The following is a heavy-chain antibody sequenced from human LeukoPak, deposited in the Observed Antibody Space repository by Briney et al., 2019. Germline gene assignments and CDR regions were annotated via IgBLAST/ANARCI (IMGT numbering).Heavy chain of an antibody. CDR2: ISGSGGST. J-gene: IGHJ4*02. D-gene: IGHD3-10*01. CDR1: GFTFSSYA. V-gene: IGHV3-23*01. Sequence: GGSLRLSCAASGFTFSSYAMSWVRQAPGKGLEWVSAISGSGGSTYYADSVKGRFTISRDNSKNTLYLQMNSLRAEDTAVYYCAKGGTIIPLRHLTHWGQGTLVTVSS. CDR3: AKGGTIIPLRHLTH.